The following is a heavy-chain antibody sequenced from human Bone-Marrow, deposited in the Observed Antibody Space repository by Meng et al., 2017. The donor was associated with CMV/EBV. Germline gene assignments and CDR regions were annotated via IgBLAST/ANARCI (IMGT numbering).Heavy chain of an antibody. J-gene: IGHJ6*02. CDR3: AKDRWFGDPDGGYYYYGMDF. V-gene: IGHV3-30*02. Sequence: GESLKISCAASGFTFSSYGMHWVRQAPGKGLEWVAFIRYDGSNKYYADSVKGRFTISRDNSKNTLYLQMNSLRAEDTAVYYCAKDRWFGDPDGGYYYYGMDFWGQGTTVTVSS. CDR1: GFTFSSYG. D-gene: IGHD3-10*01. CDR2: IRYDGSNK.